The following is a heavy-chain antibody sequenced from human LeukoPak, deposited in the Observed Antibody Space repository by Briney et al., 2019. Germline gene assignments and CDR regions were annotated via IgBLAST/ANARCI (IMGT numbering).Heavy chain of an antibody. CDR3: ARDRVGVAGMGAFQL. Sequence: GRSLRLSCAASRFTFSTYAMHWVRQAPGKGLEWVAGISHDGTNEYQADSVKGRFTISRDNSKNTLYLQMNSLRVDDTAIYYCARDRVGVAGMGAFQLWGQGTLVTVSS. CDR1: RFTFSTYA. J-gene: IGHJ1*01. V-gene: IGHV3-30*04. CDR2: ISHDGTNE. D-gene: IGHD6-19*01.